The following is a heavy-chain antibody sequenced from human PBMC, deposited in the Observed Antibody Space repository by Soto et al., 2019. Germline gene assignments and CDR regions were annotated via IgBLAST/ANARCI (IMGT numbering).Heavy chain of an antibody. CDR2: VSGDNGHT. D-gene: IGHD2-15*01. CDR3: ARDLGYCRSGTCYREWFDP. V-gene: IGHV1-18*01. Sequence: QVQLVQSGAEVKKPGASVKVSCKASGYTFTTHGISWVRQAPGQGLEWMGWVSGDNGHTNYAQSLQGRVTMTTDTSTNTAYMELRSLRSDHTAVYYCARDLGYCRSGTCYREWFDPWGQGTLVTVSS. CDR1: GYTFTTHG. J-gene: IGHJ5*02.